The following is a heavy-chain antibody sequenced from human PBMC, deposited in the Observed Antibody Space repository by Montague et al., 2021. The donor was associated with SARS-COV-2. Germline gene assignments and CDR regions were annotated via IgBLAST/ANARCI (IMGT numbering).Heavy chain of an antibody. CDR3: AGGSGYSGYALAY. V-gene: IGHV4-59*01. CDR2: IYYSGGANYYPSRGT. CDR1: GDSINNYY. D-gene: IGHD5-12*01. J-gene: IGHJ4*02. Sequence: SETLSVTCTASGDSINNYYCSWIRQSPGKGLEYIGYIYYSGGANYYPSRGTNYNPSFESRVAISLDTSKNQFSLNLCSVTTADTAVYYCAGGSGYSGYALAYWGQGTLVTVSS.